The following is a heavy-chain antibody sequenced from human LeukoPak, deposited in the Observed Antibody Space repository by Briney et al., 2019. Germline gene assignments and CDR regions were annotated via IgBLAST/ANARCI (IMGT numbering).Heavy chain of an antibody. CDR1: GGSISSYY. J-gene: IGHJ5*02. CDR2: IYYSGST. D-gene: IGHD3-3*01. Sequence: KASETLSLTCTVSGGSISSYYWSWIRQPPGKGLEWIGYIYYSGSTNYNPSLKSRVTISVDTSKNQFSLKLSSVTAADTAVYYCARFNYDFWSGYYTGFDPWGQGTLVTVSS. V-gene: IGHV4-59*08. CDR3: ARFNYDFWSGYYTGFDP.